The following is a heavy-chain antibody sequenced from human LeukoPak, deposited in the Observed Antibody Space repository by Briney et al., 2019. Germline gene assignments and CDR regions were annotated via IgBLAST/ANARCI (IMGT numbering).Heavy chain of an antibody. CDR1: GYNFATDW. D-gene: IGHD6-13*01. CDR3: ARLPGIAAAVADY. Sequence: GESLKISCKGSGYNFATDWIGWVRQMPGKGPEWMGIVYPDDSDVRYNPSFQGQVTISADKSINTAYLQWSSLKASDSAVYYCARLPGIAAAVADYWGQGTLVTVSS. CDR2: VYPDDSDV. V-gene: IGHV5-51*01. J-gene: IGHJ4*02.